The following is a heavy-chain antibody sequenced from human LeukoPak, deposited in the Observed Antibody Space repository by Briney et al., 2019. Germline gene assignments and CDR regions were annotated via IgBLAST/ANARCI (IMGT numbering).Heavy chain of an antibody. CDR3: ARDHPEGYFDY. V-gene: IGHV3-7*01. CDR1: GFTFSSCW. J-gene: IGHJ4*02. Sequence: GGSLRLSCAASGFTFSSCWMSWVRQAPGKGLEWVANIKQDGSEKYYVDSVKGRFTISRDNAKNSLYLQMNSLRAEDTAVYYCARDHPEGYFDYWGQGTLVTVSS. CDR2: IKQDGSEK.